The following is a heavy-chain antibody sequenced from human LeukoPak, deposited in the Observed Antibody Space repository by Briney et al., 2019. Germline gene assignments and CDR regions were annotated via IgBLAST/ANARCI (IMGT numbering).Heavy chain of an antibody. CDR3: ARDRFLEWGNWFAP. V-gene: IGHV3-30*03. CDR2: ISYDGSNK. J-gene: IGHJ5*02. CDR1: GFTFSSYG. Sequence: PGGSLRLSCAASGFTFSSYGMHWVRQAPGKGLEWVAVISYDGSNKYYADSVKGRFTISRDNSKNTLYLQMNSLRAEDTAVYYCARDRFLEWGNWFAPWGQGTLVTVSS. D-gene: IGHD3-3*01.